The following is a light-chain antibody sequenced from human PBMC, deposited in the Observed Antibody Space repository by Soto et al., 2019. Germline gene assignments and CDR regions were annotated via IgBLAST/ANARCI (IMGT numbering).Light chain of an antibody. J-gene: IGLJ1*01. Sequence: QSVLTQPPSVSGAPGQRVTISCTGGSSNIGTGYDVHWFQQLPGTAPKLLIYGNINRPSGVPDRFSGSKSGTSASLAITGLQAEDEADYYCQSYDSRLSGYVFGTGTKVTVL. CDR2: GNI. CDR1: SSNIGTGYD. V-gene: IGLV1-40*01. CDR3: QSYDSRLSGYV.